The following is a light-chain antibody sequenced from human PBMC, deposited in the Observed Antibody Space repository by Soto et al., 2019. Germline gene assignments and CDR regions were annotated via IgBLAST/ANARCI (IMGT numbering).Light chain of an antibody. CDR1: QRVSSN. V-gene: IGKV3-15*01. Sequence: EIVMTQSPATRSVGPGQRSTLSCSASQRVSSNFAWYQQKTRHAPRLLIYGESTRATSIPARLSGSGSGTEFTLTISSLQSEDFAVYYCQQYNNWPRWTFGQGTKVDIK. CDR2: GES. J-gene: IGKJ1*01. CDR3: QQYNNWPRWT.